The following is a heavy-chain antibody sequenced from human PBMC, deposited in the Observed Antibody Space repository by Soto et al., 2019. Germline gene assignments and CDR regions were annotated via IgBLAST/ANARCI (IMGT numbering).Heavy chain of an antibody. CDR1: GFTFGTYG. CDR3: ARDDAFGTENGFDV. J-gene: IGHJ3*01. D-gene: IGHD3-3*02. Sequence: QVQLVESGGGVVQPGRSLRLSCAASGFTFGTYGFHWVRQAPGKGLEWLAVIVNDGSKKYYADSVGGRFTISRDNAKDTLYLQMNSLRAEDTGVYFCARDDAFGTENGFDVWGPVTMVTVSS. CDR2: IVNDGSKK. V-gene: IGHV3-33*01.